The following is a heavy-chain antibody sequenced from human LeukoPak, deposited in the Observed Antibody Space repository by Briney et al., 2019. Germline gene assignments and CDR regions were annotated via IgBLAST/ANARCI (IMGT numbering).Heavy chain of an antibody. Sequence: ASVKVSCKASGYTCTSYGISWVRRAPGQALEWMGWISAYNGNTNYAQKLQGRVTMTTDTSTSTAYMELRSLRSDDTAVYYCARVWKAQFDNWGQGTLVTVSS. CDR2: ISAYNGNT. J-gene: IGHJ4*02. V-gene: IGHV1-18*01. CDR3: ARVWKAQFDN. CDR1: GYTCTSYG. D-gene: IGHD1-1*01.